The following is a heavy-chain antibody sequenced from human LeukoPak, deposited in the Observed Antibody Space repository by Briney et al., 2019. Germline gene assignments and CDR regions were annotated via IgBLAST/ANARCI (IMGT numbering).Heavy chain of an antibody. V-gene: IGHV3-11*01. CDR2: ISSSGSTI. CDR3: ARDARQQLVERFDY. J-gene: IGHJ4*02. CDR1: GFTFSDYY. D-gene: IGHD6-13*01. Sequence: PGGSLTLSCAASGFTFSDYYMSWIRQAPGKGLEWVSYISSSGSTIYYADSVKGRFTISRDNAKNSLYLQMNSLRAEDTAVYYCARDARQQLVERFDYWGQGTLVTVSS.